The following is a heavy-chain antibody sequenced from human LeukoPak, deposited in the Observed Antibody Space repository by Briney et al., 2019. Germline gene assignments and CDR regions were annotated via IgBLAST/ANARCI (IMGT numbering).Heavy chain of an antibody. J-gene: IGHJ4*02. CDR1: GYIFTTYY. Sequence: ASVKVSCKASGYIFTTYYMNWVRQAPGQGFEWMEIINPSVGSTSYAQKFQGRVTMTRDTSTSTVYMELSSLRSDDTAVYYCVRGGYDFSSGYYPSRWGQGTLVTVSS. CDR3: VRGGYDFSSGYYPSR. D-gene: IGHD3-3*01. V-gene: IGHV1-46*01. CDR2: INPSVGST.